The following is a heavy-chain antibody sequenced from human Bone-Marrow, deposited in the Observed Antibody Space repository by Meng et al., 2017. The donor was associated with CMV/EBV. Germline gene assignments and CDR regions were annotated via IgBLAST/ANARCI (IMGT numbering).Heavy chain of an antibody. CDR3: AKDLGTIFDVVNYHFDQ. D-gene: IGHD3-3*01. J-gene: IGHJ4*02. V-gene: IGHV3-30*18. CDR1: GFAFSTYW. CDR2: ISSDGTDK. Sequence: GESLKISCAASGFAFSTYWMHWVRQAPGKGLQWLAIISSDGTDKRYTDSVRGRFTISRDNSENTLHLQVTTLRTEDTAVYFCAKDLGTIFDVVNYHFDQWGQGTRVTVSS.